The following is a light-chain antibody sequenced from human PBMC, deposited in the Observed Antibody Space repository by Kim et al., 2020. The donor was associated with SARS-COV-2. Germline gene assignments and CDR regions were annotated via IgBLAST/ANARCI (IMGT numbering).Light chain of an antibody. CDR3: QAWDSSTAV. CDR1: KLGDKY. CDR2: QDS. J-gene: IGLJ2*01. Sequence: SYELTQPPSVSVSPGQTASITFSGDKLGDKYACWYQQKPGQSPVLVIYQDSKRPSRIPERFSGSNSGNTATLTISGTQAMDEADYYCQAWDSSTAVFGGGTQLTVL. V-gene: IGLV3-1*01.